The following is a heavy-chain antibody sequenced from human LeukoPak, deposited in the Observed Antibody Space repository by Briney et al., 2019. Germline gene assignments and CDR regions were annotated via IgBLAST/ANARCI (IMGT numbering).Heavy chain of an antibody. Sequence: SETLSLTCAVYGGSFSGYYWSWIRQPPGKGLEWIGEINHSGSTNYNPSLKSRVTISVDTSKNQFSLKLSSVIAADTAVYYCARGFWIAAAPTDWGQGTLVTVSS. D-gene: IGHD6-13*01. V-gene: IGHV4-34*01. CDR2: INHSGST. CDR3: ARGFWIAAAPTD. CDR1: GGSFSGYY. J-gene: IGHJ4*02.